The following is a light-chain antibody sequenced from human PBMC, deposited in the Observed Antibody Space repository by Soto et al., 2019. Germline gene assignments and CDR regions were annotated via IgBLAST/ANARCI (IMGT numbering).Light chain of an antibody. CDR2: KAS. V-gene: IGKV1-5*03. CDR3: QQYNSHSWT. J-gene: IGKJ1*01. Sequence: DIQMTQSPSTLSAFVGDRVTITCRASQSISSWLAWYQQKPGKAPKLLIDKASSLESGVPSRFSGSGSGTEFTLTITSLQPDDFATYYCQQYNSHSWTFGQGTKVEIK. CDR1: QSISSW.